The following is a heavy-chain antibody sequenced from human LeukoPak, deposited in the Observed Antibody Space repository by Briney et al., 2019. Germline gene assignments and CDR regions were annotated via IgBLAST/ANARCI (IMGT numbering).Heavy chain of an antibody. V-gene: IGHV4-4*02. Sequence: PSETLSLTCAVSGGAISSNTWWSWVRQTPGKGLEWSGEIYHSGSTNYNSALKSRVTISVDASRNQFSLKLSSVTAADTAVYYCASKDIPVPGHYWGREPWSPSPQ. D-gene: IGHD6-19*01. CDR2: IYHSGST. J-gene: IGHJ4*02. CDR3: ASKDIPVPGHY. CDR1: GGAISSNTW.